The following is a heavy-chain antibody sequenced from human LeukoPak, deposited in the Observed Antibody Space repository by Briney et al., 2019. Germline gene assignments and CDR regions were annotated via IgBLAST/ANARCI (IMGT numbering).Heavy chain of an antibody. CDR3: ASPDCSGGSCYLGY. CDR2: INRDGSST. V-gene: IGHV3-74*01. D-gene: IGHD2-15*01. J-gene: IGHJ4*02. Sequence: GGSLRLSCAASGFIFSSYWKHWVRQGPGKGLVWVSRINRDGSSTGYADSVKGRFTISRDNAKNTLYLQMNSLRAEDTAVYYCASPDCSGGSCYLGYWGQGTLVTVSS. CDR1: GFIFSSYW.